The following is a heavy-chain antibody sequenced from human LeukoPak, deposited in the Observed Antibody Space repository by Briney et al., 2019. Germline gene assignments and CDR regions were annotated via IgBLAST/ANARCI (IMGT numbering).Heavy chain of an antibody. Sequence: GASVTVSCKASGGTFSSYAISWVRQAPGQGLEWMGGIIPIFGTANYAQKFQGRVTITADESTSTAYMELSSLRSEDTAVYYCARDQFYSGSPRWFDPWGQGTLVTVSS. CDR1: GGTFSSYA. D-gene: IGHD1-26*01. CDR3: ARDQFYSGSPRWFDP. J-gene: IGHJ5*02. V-gene: IGHV1-69*13. CDR2: IIPIFGTA.